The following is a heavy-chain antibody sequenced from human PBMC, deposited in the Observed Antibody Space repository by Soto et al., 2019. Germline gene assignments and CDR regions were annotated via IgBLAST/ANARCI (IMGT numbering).Heavy chain of an antibody. J-gene: IGHJ5*02. V-gene: IGHV1-2*02. CDR2: INPNSGGT. CDR3: ARAPPYYDFWRKDP. CDR1: GYTFTGYY. D-gene: IGHD3-3*01. Sequence: AAVKVSCKASGYTFTGYYMHWVRQAPGQGLEWMGWINPNSGGTNYAQKFQGRVTMTRDTSISTAYMELSRLRSDDTAVYYCARAPPYYDFWRKDPWGQGTLVTVSS.